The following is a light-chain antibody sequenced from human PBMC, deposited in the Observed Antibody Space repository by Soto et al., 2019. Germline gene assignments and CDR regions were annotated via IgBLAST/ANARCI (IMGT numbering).Light chain of an antibody. CDR1: QSVSSNY. V-gene: IGKV3-20*01. CDR2: GAS. Sequence: EVVLTQSPGTLSLSPGERATLSCRASQSVSSNYLVWYQQKPGQAPRLLIYGASSRATGIPDRFSGSGSGTDFTLTISRLEPEDFAVYSCQQYGSSPLTFGQGTKVEIK. CDR3: QQYGSSPLT. J-gene: IGKJ1*01.